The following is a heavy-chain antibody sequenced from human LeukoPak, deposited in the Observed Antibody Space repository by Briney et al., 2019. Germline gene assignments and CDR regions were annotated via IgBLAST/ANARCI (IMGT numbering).Heavy chain of an antibody. CDR3: TRDAGQFVDHDVFDF. CDR1: GFSFRTYS. CDR2: ISPTSWTI. D-gene: IGHD3-10*01. Sequence: GGSLRLSCAASGFSFRTYSMNWVRQAPGRGLEWVSSISPTSWTIYQADSVKGRFTVSRGNAKNSVFLQMDSLRAEDEAVYYCTRDAGQFVDHDVFDFWGQGTMVTVSS. J-gene: IGHJ3*01. V-gene: IGHV3-21*01.